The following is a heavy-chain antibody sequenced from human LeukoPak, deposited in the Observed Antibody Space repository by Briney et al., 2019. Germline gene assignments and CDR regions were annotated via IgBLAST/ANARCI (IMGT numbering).Heavy chain of an antibody. CDR2: IYYSGST. Sequence: TSETLSLTCTVSGGSISSSTYYWGWIRQPPGKGLEWIGSIYYSGSTHYNPSLESRVTISVDTSKTQFSLKLSSVTAADTAVYYCARPAETLYYYYYMDVWGKGTTVTVSS. V-gene: IGHV4-39*01. CDR3: ARPAETLYYYYYMDV. J-gene: IGHJ6*03. CDR1: GGSISSSTYY.